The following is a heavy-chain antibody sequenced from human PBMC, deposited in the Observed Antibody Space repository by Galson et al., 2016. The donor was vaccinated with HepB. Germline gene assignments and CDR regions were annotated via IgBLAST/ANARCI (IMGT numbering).Heavy chain of an antibody. Sequence: SLRLSCAASGFTFTNYGMHWVRQAPGKGLEWVAVIWYDASKKYYVDSVKGRFTISRDNAKKSLYLQMSSLRADDTAIYYCARESSGYDYDFDLWGQGTMVTVSS. CDR1: GFTFTNYG. D-gene: IGHD5-12*01. V-gene: IGHV3-33*01. J-gene: IGHJ3*01. CDR2: IWYDASKK. CDR3: ARESSGYDYDFDL.